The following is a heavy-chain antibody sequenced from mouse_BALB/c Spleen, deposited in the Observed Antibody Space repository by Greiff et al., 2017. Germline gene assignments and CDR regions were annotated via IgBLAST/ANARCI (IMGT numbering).Heavy chain of an antibody. Sequence: DVMLVESGGGLVQPGGSLKLSCAASGFTFSSYGMSWVRQTPDKRLELVATINSNGGSTYYPDSVKGRFTISRDNAKNTLYLQMSSLKSEDTAMYYCARGDDYDRFFAYWGQGTLVTVSA. J-gene: IGHJ3*01. CDR3: ARGDDYDRFFAY. CDR1: GFTFSSYG. D-gene: IGHD2-4*01. CDR2: INSNGGST. V-gene: IGHV5-6-3*01.